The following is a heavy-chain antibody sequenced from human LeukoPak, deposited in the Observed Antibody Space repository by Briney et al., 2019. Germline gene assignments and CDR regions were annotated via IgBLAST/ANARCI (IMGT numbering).Heavy chain of an antibody. D-gene: IGHD2-2*01. Sequence: GGSLRLSCAASGFSFSSYAMNWVRQAPGKGLEWVSGISGSGGSTYYADSVKGRFIISRDNSKNTLCLQMNSLRAEDTAVYYCARADCSSTRCSYYFDYWGQGTLVTVSS. CDR1: GFSFSSYA. CDR3: ARADCSSTRCSYYFDY. J-gene: IGHJ4*02. V-gene: IGHV3-23*01. CDR2: ISGSGGST.